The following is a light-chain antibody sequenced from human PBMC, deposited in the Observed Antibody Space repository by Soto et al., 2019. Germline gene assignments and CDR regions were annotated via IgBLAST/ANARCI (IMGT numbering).Light chain of an antibody. CDR2: AVS. Sequence: QSALTQAASVSGSPGQSITISCTGTSSDIGAYDYVSWYQQRPGKAPKLVIYAVSNRPSGISSRFSGSRSGNTASLTISGLQAEDEAVYYCFSYTTSDTVLFGGGTKLTVL. CDR3: FSYTTSDTVL. V-gene: IGLV2-14*01. J-gene: IGLJ2*01. CDR1: SSDIGAYDY.